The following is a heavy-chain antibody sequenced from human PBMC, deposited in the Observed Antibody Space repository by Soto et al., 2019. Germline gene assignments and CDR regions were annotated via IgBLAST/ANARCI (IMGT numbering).Heavy chain of an antibody. CDR3: ARGDITGTTDHRHYFDY. CDR1: GYTFTRYA. V-gene: IGHV1-3*01. CDR2: INAANGYT. J-gene: IGHJ4*02. D-gene: IGHD1-7*01. Sequence: ASVKVSCKASGYTFTRYAVHWVRQAPGQRLEWMGWINAANGYTKYSQKFQGRVTINPDTSKNKFSLQLNSVTPEDTAVYYCARGDITGTTDHRHYFDYWGQGTLVTVSS.